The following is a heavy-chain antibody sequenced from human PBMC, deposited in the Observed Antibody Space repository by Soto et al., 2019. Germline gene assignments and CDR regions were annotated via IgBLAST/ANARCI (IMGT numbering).Heavy chain of an antibody. CDR1: GFSFSTYA. CDR2: ISDMGSKT. Sequence: EVQLLESGGGLAQPGESLGLSCAASGFSFSTYAMNWVRQIPGKGLEWVASISDMGSKTYYANSVKGSVTIYRDNPMNPVSLQMNSLRAEDTAVYYCVKKKGPTDSDLQYFCDSGGQGRQATVSS. V-gene: IGHV3-23*01. D-gene: IGHD4-17*01. J-gene: IGHJ4*02. CDR3: VKKKGPTDSDLQYFCDS.